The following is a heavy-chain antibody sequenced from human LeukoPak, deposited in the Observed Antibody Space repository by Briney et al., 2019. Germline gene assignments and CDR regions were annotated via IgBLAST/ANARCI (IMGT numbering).Heavy chain of an antibody. V-gene: IGHV4-30-2*01. CDR3: ARGVVPATGPHFDY. D-gene: IGHD2-15*01. Sequence: SQTLSLTCAVSGGSISSGGYSWNWIRQPPGKGLEWIGYIYHGGSTSYNPSLKSRVTISVDRSKKQFSLQLTSVTAADTAVYYCARGVVPATGPHFDYWGQGTLITVSS. CDR2: IYHGGST. J-gene: IGHJ4*02. CDR1: GGSISSGGYS.